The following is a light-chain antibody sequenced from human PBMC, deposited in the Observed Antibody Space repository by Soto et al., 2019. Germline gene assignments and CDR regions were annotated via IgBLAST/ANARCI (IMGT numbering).Light chain of an antibody. CDR2: EVT. J-gene: IGLJ3*02. Sequence: QSALTQPASVSGSPGQSITISCTGTSSDVGGYNYVSWYQQHPGKAPKLVIYEVTNRPSGVSNRFSGSKSDNTASLTISGLQAEDEADYYCSSFTISSTRVFGGGTKVTVL. CDR1: SSDVGGYNY. CDR3: SSFTISSTRV. V-gene: IGLV2-14*01.